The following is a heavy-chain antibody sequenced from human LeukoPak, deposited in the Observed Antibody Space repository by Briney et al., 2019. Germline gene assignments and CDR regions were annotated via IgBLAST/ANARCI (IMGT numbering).Heavy chain of an antibody. V-gene: IGHV3-21*01. CDR1: GFTFSSYS. CDR2: ISSSSSYI. CDR3: ARDLWHYDSSGPTRAY. D-gene: IGHD3-22*01. Sequence: GGSLRLSCAASGFTFSSYSMNWVRQAPGKGLEWVSSISSSSSYIYYADSVKGRFTISRDNAKNSLYLQMNSLRAEDTAVYYCARDLWHYDSSGPTRAYWGQGTLVTVSS. J-gene: IGHJ4*02.